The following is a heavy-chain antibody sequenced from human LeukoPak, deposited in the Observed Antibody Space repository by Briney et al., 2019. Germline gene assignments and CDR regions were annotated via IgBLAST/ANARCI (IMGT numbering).Heavy chain of an antibody. CDR1: GFTFSDYY. CDR2: ISSSGSTI. CDR3: ARARCSSTSCYRYYFDS. Sequence: KPGGSLRLSCAASGFTFSDYYMSWIRQAPGKGLEWVSYISSSGSTIYYGDSVRGRFTISRDNAKNSLYLQMNSLRAEDTAIYYCARARCSSTSCYRYYFDSWGQGTLVTVSS. J-gene: IGHJ4*02. V-gene: IGHV3-11*01. D-gene: IGHD2-2*01.